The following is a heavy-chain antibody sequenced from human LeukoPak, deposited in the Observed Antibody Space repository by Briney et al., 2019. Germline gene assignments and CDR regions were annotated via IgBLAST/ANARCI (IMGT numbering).Heavy chain of an antibody. CDR1: GGSISSYY. V-gene: IGHV4-4*07. Sequence: SETLSLTCTVSGGSISSYYWSWIRQPAGKGLEWIGRIYTSGSTNYNPSLKSRVTMSVDTSKNQFSLKLGSVTAADTAVYYCARDGHDFWSGSTGYGYFDYWGQGTLVTVSS. D-gene: IGHD3-3*01. J-gene: IGHJ4*02. CDR2: IYTSGST. CDR3: ARDGHDFWSGSTGYGYFDY.